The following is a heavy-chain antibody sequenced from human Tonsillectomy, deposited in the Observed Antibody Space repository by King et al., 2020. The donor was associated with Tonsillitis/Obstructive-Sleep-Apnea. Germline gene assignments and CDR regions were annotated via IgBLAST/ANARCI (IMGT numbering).Heavy chain of an antibody. CDR1: GFTFSNYA. J-gene: IGHJ5*02. CDR3: AKDTYCSGSYCYRGCFGS. D-gene: IGHD2-15*01. V-gene: IGHV3-23*04. Sequence: VQLVESGGDLEQPGGSLRLSCVASGFTFSNYAMAWVRQGPGKGLEWVSGITGGGDITFYADSVRGRFTISRDNSKNTLYLQMNSLRADDTALYYCAKDTYCSGSYCYRGCFGSWGQGTLVTVSS. CDR2: ITGGGDIT.